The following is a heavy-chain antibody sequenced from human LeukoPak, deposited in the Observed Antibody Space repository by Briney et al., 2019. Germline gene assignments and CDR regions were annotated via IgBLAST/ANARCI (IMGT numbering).Heavy chain of an antibody. J-gene: IGHJ4*02. D-gene: IGHD1-1*01. CDR1: GDSVSSGTYY. V-gene: IGHV4-61*02. CDR3: VRDWNGDYFDY. Sequence: SETLSLTCIVSGDSVSSGTYYWTWLRQPAGKGLEWIGRIHTSGNTNYSPSLKSRVTISRDTSKNQFSLRLTSVTAADTAVYYCVRDWNGDYFDYWGQGTLSPSPQ. CDR2: IHTSGNT.